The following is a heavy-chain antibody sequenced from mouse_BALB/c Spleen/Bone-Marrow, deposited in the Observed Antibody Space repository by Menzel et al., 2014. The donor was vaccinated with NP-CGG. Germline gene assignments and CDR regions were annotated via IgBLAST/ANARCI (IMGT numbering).Heavy chain of an antibody. CDR3: ARELGAWFAY. Sequence: VQLQQSGPGLVAPSQSLSIICTVSGFSLTSYGVHWVRQPPGKGLEWLGIIWAGGNTNYNSALMSRLSISKDNSKSQVFLKMNSLQTDDTAMYYCARELGAWFAYWGQGTLVTVSA. D-gene: IGHD4-1*01. V-gene: IGHV2-9*02. CDR1: GFSLTSYG. CDR2: IWAGGNT. J-gene: IGHJ3*01.